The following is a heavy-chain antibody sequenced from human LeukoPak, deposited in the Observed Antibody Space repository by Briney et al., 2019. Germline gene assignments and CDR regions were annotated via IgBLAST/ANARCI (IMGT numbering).Heavy chain of an antibody. CDR2: INHSGST. J-gene: IGHJ4*02. CDR3: ARHLPYCTNGVCYRVYYFDY. V-gene: IGHV4-34*01. D-gene: IGHD2-8*01. Sequence: SETLSLTCAVYGGSFSGYYWSWIRQPPGKGLEWIGEINHSGSTNYNPSLKSRVTISVDTSRNQFSLKLSSVTAADTAVYYCARHLPYCTNGVCYRVYYFDYWGQGTLVTVSS. CDR1: GGSFSGYY.